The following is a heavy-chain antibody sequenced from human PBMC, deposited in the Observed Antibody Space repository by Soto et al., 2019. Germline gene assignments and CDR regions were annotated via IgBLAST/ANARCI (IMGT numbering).Heavy chain of an antibody. Sequence: ASVKVSCKASGYTFTRYTMNCVRQAPGQRLEWMGWINPDNGNTKSSQKFQDRVIITRDTSASTAYMDLSSLRSEDTAVYYCPRGIAEGQLDPWGQGTLVTVSS. J-gene: IGHJ5*02. CDR2: INPDNGNT. V-gene: IGHV1-3*01. D-gene: IGHD2-15*01. CDR1: GYTFTRYT. CDR3: PRGIAEGQLDP.